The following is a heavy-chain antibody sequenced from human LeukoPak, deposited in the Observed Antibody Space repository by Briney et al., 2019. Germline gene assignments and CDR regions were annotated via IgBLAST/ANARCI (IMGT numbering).Heavy chain of an antibody. CDR2: IHYSGST. CDR3: VRENYSSGWYGIIDY. D-gene: IGHD6-19*01. CDR1: GGXISSYY. V-gene: IGHV4-59*12. Sequence: PSETLSLTCTVSGGXISSYYWSWIRQPPGKGLEWIGHIHYSGSTNYDPSLKSPVTISVDTSKNQFSLKLSSVTAADTAVYYCVRENYSSGWYGIIDYWGQGTLVTVSS. J-gene: IGHJ4*02.